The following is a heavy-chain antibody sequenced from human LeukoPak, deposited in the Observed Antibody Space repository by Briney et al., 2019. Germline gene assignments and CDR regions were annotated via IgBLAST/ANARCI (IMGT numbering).Heavy chain of an antibody. D-gene: IGHD4-11*01. J-gene: IGHJ5*02. V-gene: IGHV1-18*01. CDR1: GYTFTSYG. CDR3: ARDLYRDSLPVNWFDP. CDR2: ISGYNGNT. Sequence: ASVKVSCKASGYTFTSYGISWVRQAPGQGLEWMGWISGYNGNTNYAQKLQGRVTMTTDTSTSTAYMELRSLRSDDTAVYYCARDLYRDSLPVNWFDPWGQGTLVTVSS.